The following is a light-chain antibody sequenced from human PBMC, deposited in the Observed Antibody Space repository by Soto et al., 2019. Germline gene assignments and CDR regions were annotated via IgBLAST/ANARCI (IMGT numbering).Light chain of an antibody. Sequence: QSALPHPRSVSWSPGHSVTISCTGTSSDVGAYNYVSWYQQHPGKAPKLMTYDVSKRPSGVPDRFSGSKSGNTASLTISGLQAEDDADYYCCSYADNYSYVFGTGTKVTVL. CDR2: DVS. J-gene: IGLJ1*01. V-gene: IGLV2-11*01. CDR3: CSYADNYSYV. CDR1: SSDVGAYNY.